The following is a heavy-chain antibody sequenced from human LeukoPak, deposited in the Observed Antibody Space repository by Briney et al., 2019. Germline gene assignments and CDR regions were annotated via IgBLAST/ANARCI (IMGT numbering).Heavy chain of an antibody. Sequence: ASLKVSCKVSGYTLTELSMHWVRQAPGKGLEWMGGFDPEDGETNYAQKFKGRVTMTKDTSTDTAYMDLSSLRSEDTAVYYCAKIHYNDSSGNSLAFGYWGQGTLVTVS. CDR1: GYTLTELS. CDR2: FDPEDGET. J-gene: IGHJ4*02. D-gene: IGHD3-22*01. CDR3: AKIHYNDSSGNSLAFGY. V-gene: IGHV1-24*01.